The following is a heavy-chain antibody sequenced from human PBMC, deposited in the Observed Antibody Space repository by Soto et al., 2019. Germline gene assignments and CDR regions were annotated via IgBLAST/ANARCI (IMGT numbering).Heavy chain of an antibody. J-gene: IGHJ4*02. V-gene: IGHV3-23*01. Sequence: EVQVLESGGGLIQPGGSLRLSCVASGFNFNIYAMTWVRQTSGKGLEWVSVISGNGAEIHYADSVRGRFTISRDNSKNSVSLHMNGLRAEDTAIYYCARTPYDFWSPGQFYFDHWGQGTLVTVSS. CDR3: ARTPYDFWSPGQFYFDH. D-gene: IGHD3-3*01. CDR2: ISGNGAEI. CDR1: GFNFNIYA.